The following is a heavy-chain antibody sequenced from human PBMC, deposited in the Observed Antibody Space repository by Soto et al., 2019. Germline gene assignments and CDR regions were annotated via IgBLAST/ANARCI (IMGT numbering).Heavy chain of an antibody. CDR2: INPNSGGT. J-gene: IGHJ5*02. Sequence: ASVKDSCKASGYTFTGYYMHWVRQAPGQGLEWMGWINPNSGGTNYEQKFQGRVTMTRDTIISTAYMELSRLRSDDTAVYYCARDASRFGELSLSVNWFDPWGQGTLVTVSS. CDR3: ARDASRFGELSLSVNWFDP. V-gene: IGHV1-2*02. CDR1: GYTFTGYY. D-gene: IGHD3-10*02.